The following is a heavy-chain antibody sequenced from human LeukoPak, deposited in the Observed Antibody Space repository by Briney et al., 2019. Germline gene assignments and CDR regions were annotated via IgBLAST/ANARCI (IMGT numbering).Heavy chain of an antibody. CDR1: GYTFTSYG. CDR3: ARDKGYHVLNEGMDV. V-gene: IGHV1-18*01. D-gene: IGHD3-16*02. CDR2: ISAYNGNT. Sequence: GASVKVSCKASGYTFTSYGISWVRQAPGQGLERMGWISAYNGNTNYAQKLQGRVTMTTDTSTSTAYMELRSLRSDDTAVYYCARDKGYHVLNEGMDVWGQGTTVTVSS. J-gene: IGHJ6*02.